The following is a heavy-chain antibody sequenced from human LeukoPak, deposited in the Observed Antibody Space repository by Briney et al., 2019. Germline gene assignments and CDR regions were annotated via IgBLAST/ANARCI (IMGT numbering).Heavy chain of an antibody. CDR3: ARGVDSYGYF. J-gene: IGHJ4*02. D-gene: IGHD5-18*01. Sequence: SETLSLTCAVYGGSFSGYYWSWIRQPPGKGLEWIGEINHSGSTNYNPSLKSRVTISVDTSKNQFSLKLSSVTAADTAMYYCARGVDSYGYFWGQGTLVTVSS. V-gene: IGHV4-34*01. CDR2: INHSGST. CDR1: GGSFSGYY.